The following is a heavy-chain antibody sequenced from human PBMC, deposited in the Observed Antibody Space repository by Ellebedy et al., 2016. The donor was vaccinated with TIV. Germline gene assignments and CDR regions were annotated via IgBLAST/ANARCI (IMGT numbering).Heavy chain of an antibody. CDR1: GGTFSSYA. CDR2: IIPIFGTA. CDR3: ARGPLRYYGSGSYSYGMDV. Sequence: SVKVSCXASGGTFSSYAISWVRQAPGQGFEWMGGIIPIFGTANYAQKFQGRVTITADESTSTAYMELSSLRSEDTAVYYCARGPLRYYGSGSYSYGMDVWGQGTTVTVSS. J-gene: IGHJ6*02. V-gene: IGHV1-69*13. D-gene: IGHD3-10*01.